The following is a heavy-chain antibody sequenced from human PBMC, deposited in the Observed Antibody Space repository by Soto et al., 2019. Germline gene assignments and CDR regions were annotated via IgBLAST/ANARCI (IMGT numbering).Heavy chain of an antibody. Sequence: QVQLVQSGAEVKKPGASVKVSGKASGYTFTSYGISWVRQAPGQGLEWMGWISAYNGNTNYAQTLQGRVTMTTDTSTRPAYREMGGLTSEDNGVSYWAREVPPRVIWGQGTLVTVSS. CDR1: GYTFTSYG. J-gene: IGHJ4*02. D-gene: IGHD2-21*01. CDR3: AREVPPRVI. V-gene: IGHV1-18*01. CDR2: ISAYNGNT.